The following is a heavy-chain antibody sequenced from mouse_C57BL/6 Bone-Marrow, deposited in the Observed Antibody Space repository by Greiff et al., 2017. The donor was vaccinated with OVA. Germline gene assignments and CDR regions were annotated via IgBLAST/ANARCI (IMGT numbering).Heavy chain of an antibody. CDR1: GYTFTSYG. CDR3: AGGAIYSHFDY. CDR2: IYPRSGNT. Sequence: QVQLQQSGAELARPGASVKLSCKASGYTFTSYGISWVKQRTGQGLEWIGEIYPRSGNTYYNEKFKGKATLTADKSSSTAYLELRSLTSEYSAVYFCAGGAIYSHFDYWGQGTTLTVSS. J-gene: IGHJ2*01. V-gene: IGHV1-81*01. D-gene: IGHD2-1*01.